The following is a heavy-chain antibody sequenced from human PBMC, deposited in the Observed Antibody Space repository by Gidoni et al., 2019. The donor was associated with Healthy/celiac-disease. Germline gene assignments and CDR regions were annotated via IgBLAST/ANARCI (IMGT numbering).Heavy chain of an antibody. D-gene: IGHD3-22*01. CDR1: GYTFPRYV. V-gene: IGHV1-18*01. CDR3: ARGGGMIRPTLVDY. Sequence: QVQLVQSGAEVKNPGASVKVSCNASGYTFPRYVISWVRQAPGPGMEWMGWISAYNGNTNHAQKLQGRVTMTTDTSTSTAYMELRSLRSNDTAVYYWARGGGMIRPTLVDYWGQGTLGTVSS. CDR2: ISAYNGNT. J-gene: IGHJ4*02.